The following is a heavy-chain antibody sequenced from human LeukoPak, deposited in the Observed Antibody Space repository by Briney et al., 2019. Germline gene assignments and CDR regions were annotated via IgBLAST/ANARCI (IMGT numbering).Heavy chain of an antibody. CDR3: ARDRRYYYDSSGSIGSYSVNWFDP. CDR1: GGTFSSYA. D-gene: IGHD3-22*01. V-gene: IGHV1-69*13. Sequence: GASVKVSCKASGGTFSSYAISWVRQAHGQGLEWMGGIIPIFGTANYAQKFQGRVTITADESTSTAYMELSSLRSEDTAVYYCARDRRYYYDSSGSIGSYSVNWFDPWGQGTLVTVSS. J-gene: IGHJ5*02. CDR2: IIPIFGTA.